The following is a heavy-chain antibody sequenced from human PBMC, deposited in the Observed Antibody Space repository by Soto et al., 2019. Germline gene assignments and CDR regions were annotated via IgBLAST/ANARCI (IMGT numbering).Heavy chain of an antibody. Sequence: GGSLRLSCAASGFTFSSYGMHWVRQAPGKGLEWVAVISYDGSNKYYADPVKGRFTISRDNSKNTLYLQMNSLRAEDTAVYYCAKDVRGYYDSSGSTAPGYWGQGTLVTVSS. D-gene: IGHD3-22*01. CDR1: GFTFSSYG. CDR2: ISYDGSNK. J-gene: IGHJ4*02. CDR3: AKDVRGYYDSSGSTAPGY. V-gene: IGHV3-30*18.